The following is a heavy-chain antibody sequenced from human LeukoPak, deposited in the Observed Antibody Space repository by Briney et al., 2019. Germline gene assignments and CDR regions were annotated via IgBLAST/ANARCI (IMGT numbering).Heavy chain of an antibody. J-gene: IGHJ4*02. V-gene: IGHV3-23*01. Sequence: GGSLRLSCAASGFTFSSYAMTWVRQAPGKGLEWVSSISGSGGTTYYADSVKGRFTISRDNSKNTLYLQMNSLRAEDTAVYYCAKVAHYYGSGSYYEYYFDYWGQGTLVTVSS. CDR3: AKVAHYYGSGSYYEYYFDY. CDR2: ISGSGGTT. D-gene: IGHD3-10*01. CDR1: GFTFSSYA.